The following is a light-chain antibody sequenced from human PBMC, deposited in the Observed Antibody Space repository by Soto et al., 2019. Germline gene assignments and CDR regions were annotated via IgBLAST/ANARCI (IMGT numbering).Light chain of an antibody. CDR3: QQSYSTPWT. J-gene: IGKJ1*01. CDR1: QSISRF. Sequence: DIQMTQSPSSLSASVGDRVTITCRASQSISRFLNWYQQKPGKAPKLLIYAASSLQGGVPSRFSGSGSGTDFTLNIGSLQPEDFATYYCQQSYSTPWTFGPGTKVDIK. CDR2: AAS. V-gene: IGKV1-39*01.